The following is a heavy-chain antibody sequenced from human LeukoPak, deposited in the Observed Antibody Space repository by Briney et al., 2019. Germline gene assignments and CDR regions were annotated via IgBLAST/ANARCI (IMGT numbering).Heavy chain of an antibody. D-gene: IGHD6-13*01. CDR1: GFTFSSYG. CDR3: AKGLQQLVPS. J-gene: IGHJ4*02. CDR2: ISYDGSNK. Sequence: GGSLRLSCAASGFTFSSYGMHWVRQAPGKGLEWVAVISYDGSNKYYADSVKGRFTISRDNSKNTLYLQMNSLRAEDTAVYYCAKGLQQLVPSWGQGTLVTVSS. V-gene: IGHV3-30*18.